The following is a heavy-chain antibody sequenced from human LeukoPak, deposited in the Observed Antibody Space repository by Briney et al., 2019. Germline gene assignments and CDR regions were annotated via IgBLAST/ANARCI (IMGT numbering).Heavy chain of an antibody. CDR3: AELGITMIGGV. Sequence: GGSLTLSCAASGLTFSRYEMNWVRQAPGKGLEWVSYISSSGSTIYYADSVKGRFTNSRDNAKNSLYLQMNSLRAEETAVYYCAELGITMIGGVWGKGTTVTISS. D-gene: IGHD3-10*02. V-gene: IGHV3-48*03. CDR1: GLTFSRYE. CDR2: ISSSGSTI. J-gene: IGHJ6*03.